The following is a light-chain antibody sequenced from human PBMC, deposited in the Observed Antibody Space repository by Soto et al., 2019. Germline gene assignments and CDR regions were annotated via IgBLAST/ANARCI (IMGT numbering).Light chain of an antibody. Sequence: DIQMTQSPSSVSASVGDRVTITCRASQGISSWLAWYQQKPGKAPKLLIYGTSSLQSGVPSRFSDSRSGKHFTPALSSLQPEDVATYYCQQANTFPALSFGGGTKVEIK. CDR2: GTS. CDR3: QQANTFPALS. J-gene: IGKJ4*01. V-gene: IGKV1D-12*01. CDR1: QGISSW.